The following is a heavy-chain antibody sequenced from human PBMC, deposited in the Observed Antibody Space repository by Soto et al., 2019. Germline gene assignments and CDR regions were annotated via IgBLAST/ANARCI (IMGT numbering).Heavy chain of an antibody. CDR1: GGSISSYY. CDR2: IYYSGST. Sequence: SETLSLTCTVSGGSISSYYWSWIRQPPGKGLEWIGYIYYSGSTNYNPSLKSRVTISVDTSKNQFSLKLSSVTAADTAVYYCARVGRYNCSGGSCYDYYYYYMDVWGKGTTVTVSS. D-gene: IGHD2-15*01. CDR3: ARVGRYNCSGGSCYDYYYYYMDV. J-gene: IGHJ6*03. V-gene: IGHV4-59*01.